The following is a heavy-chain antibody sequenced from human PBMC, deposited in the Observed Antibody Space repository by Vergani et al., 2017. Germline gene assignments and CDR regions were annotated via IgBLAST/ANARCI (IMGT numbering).Heavy chain of an antibody. CDR2: IIPVLGKT. Sequence: QVQLVQSGAEVKKPGASVKVSCEASGYTFINFGISWVRQAPGQGLEWMGRIIPVLGKTKYAQDFQGRLTITADTSTSTAYMELTSLRSQDTAVYYCARDPRGYGGDPEDYYYGMDVWGQGTTVTVSS. CDR3: ARDPRGYGGDPEDYYYGMDV. D-gene: IGHD2-21*02. CDR1: GYTFINFG. V-gene: IGHV1-69*04. J-gene: IGHJ6*02.